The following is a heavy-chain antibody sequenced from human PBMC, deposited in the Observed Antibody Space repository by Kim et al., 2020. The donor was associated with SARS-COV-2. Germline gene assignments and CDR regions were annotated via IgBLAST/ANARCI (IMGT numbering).Heavy chain of an antibody. CDR1: GFTFSSYS. CDR2: ISSSSSYI. J-gene: IGHJ2*01. CDR3: ARESFNFWSGYLNWYFDL. D-gene: IGHD3-3*01. Sequence: GGSLRLSCAASGFTFSSYSMNWVRQAPGKGLEWVSSISSSSSYIYYADSVKGRFIISRDNAKNSLYLQMNSLRAEDTAVYYCARESFNFWSGYLNWYFDLWGRGTLVTVSS. V-gene: IGHV3-21*01.